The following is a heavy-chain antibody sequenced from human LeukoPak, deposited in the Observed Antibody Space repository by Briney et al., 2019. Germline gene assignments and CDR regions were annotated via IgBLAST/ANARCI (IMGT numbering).Heavy chain of an antibody. Sequence: SETLSLTCTVSGGSISSYYWSWIRQPRGKGLEWIGYIYYSGSTNYNPSLKSRVTISVDTSKNQFSLKLSSVTAADTAVYYWASGSITMVRGVIGPSPFDYWGQGTLVTVSS. V-gene: IGHV4-59*01. CDR2: IYYSGST. D-gene: IGHD3-10*01. CDR3: ASGSITMVRGVIGPSPFDY. J-gene: IGHJ4*02. CDR1: GGSISSYY.